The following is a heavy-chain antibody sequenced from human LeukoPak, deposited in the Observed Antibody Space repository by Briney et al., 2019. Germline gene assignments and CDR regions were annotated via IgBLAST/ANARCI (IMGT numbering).Heavy chain of an antibody. CDR3: AKESRGAAAGRLDY. J-gene: IGHJ4*02. V-gene: IGHV3-21*04. D-gene: IGHD6-13*01. CDR1: GFAFSSYS. CDR2: ISSSSSCI. Sequence: PGGSPRLSCAASGFAFSSYSMTWVRQAPGKGLEWVSSISSSSSCIYYADSVKGRFTISRDNSKNTLYLQMNSLRAEDTAVYYCAKESRGAAAGRLDYWGQGTLVTVSS.